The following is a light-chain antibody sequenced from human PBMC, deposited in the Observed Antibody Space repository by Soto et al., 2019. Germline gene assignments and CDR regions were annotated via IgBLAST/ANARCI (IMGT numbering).Light chain of an antibody. J-gene: IGKJ4*01. V-gene: IGKV3-20*01. CDR3: QHYGVSCLT. CDR1: QSVSSTS. CDR2: GAS. Sequence: EIVLTQSPGTLSLSPGERATLSCRASQSVSSTSLAWYQQKPGQAPRLLLYGASSRATDIPDRFSGSGSGTDFTLTISRLEPADFAVYYCQHYGVSCLTFGGGTKVEIK.